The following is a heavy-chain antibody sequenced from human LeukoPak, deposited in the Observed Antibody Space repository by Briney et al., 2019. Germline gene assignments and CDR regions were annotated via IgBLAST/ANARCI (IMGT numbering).Heavy chain of an antibody. V-gene: IGHV1-8*01. CDR3: ARAESRGFDY. CDR2: MNPNSGNT. CDR1: GYTFTSYD. Sequence: ASVKVSCKASGYTFTSYDINWVRQATGQGLEWMGWMNPNSGNTGYAQKLQGRVTMTTDTSTSTAYMELRSLRSDDTAVYYCARAESRGFDYWGQGTLVTVSS. J-gene: IGHJ4*02.